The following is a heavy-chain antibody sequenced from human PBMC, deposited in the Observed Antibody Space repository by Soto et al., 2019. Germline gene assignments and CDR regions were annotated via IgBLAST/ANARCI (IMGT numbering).Heavy chain of an antibody. D-gene: IGHD3-10*01. CDR2: IYYSGST. V-gene: IGHV4-39*01. CDR3: ARHSRPGGYFQH. Sequence: SETLSVTCTVSGGSISSSSYYWGWLRQPPGKGLEWIGSIYYSGSTYYNPSLKSRVTISVDTSKNQFSLKLSSVTAADTAVYYCARHSRPGGYFQHWGQGTLVTVSS. J-gene: IGHJ1*01. CDR1: GGSISSSSYY.